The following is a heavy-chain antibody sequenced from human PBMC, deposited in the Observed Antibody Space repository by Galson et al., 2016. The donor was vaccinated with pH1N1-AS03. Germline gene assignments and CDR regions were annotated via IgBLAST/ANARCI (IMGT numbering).Heavy chain of an antibody. CDR3: ARDAAYYYGMDV. CDR1: GYTFTNYG. Sequence: SVKVSCKASGYTFTNYGVSWVRQAPGQGLQWMGGISSFNGYTTYAQKLQDRVTMTRGTSQSTAYMELRLLRSDDTAVYFCARDAAYYYGMDVWGQGTTVIVS. D-gene: IGHD6-25*01. J-gene: IGHJ6*02. CDR2: ISSFNGYT. V-gene: IGHV1-18*01.